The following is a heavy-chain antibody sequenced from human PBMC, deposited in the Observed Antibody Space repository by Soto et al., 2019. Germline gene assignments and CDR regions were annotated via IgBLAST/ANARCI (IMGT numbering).Heavy chain of an antibody. J-gene: IGHJ6*02. D-gene: IGHD3-3*01. V-gene: IGHV4-30-4*01. Sequence: SETLSLTCTVSGGSISSGDYYWSWIRHPPGKGLEWIGYIYYSGSTYYNPSLKSRVTISVDTSKNQFSLKLSSVTAADTAVYYCAREYYDFWSGAPHYYGMDVWGQGTTVTVSS. CDR1: GGSISSGDYY. CDR2: IYYSGST. CDR3: AREYYDFWSGAPHYYGMDV.